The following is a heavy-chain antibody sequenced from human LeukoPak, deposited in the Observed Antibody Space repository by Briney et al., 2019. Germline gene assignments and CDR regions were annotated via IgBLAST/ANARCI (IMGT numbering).Heavy chain of an antibody. Sequence: SETLSLTCTVSGGSISSSSYSWGWIRQPPGKGLEWIGEINHSGSTNYNPSLKSRVTISVDTSKNQFSLKLNSVTAADTAVYYCAREMATINGVDYWGQGTLVTVSS. CDR3: AREMATINGVDY. D-gene: IGHD5-24*01. J-gene: IGHJ4*02. CDR1: GGSISSSSYS. V-gene: IGHV4-39*07. CDR2: INHSGST.